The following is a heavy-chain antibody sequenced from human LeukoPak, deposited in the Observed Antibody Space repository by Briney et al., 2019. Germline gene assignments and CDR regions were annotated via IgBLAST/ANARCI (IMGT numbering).Heavy chain of an antibody. J-gene: IGHJ3*02. Sequence: SETLSLTCNVSGGSMNRNYWSWIRQPPGKGLEWIGYIHYSGSTNYNPSLKSRVTITVDTSKNQFSLKLSSVTAADTAVYYCARETMGGATGAFDIWGQGTMVTVSS. CDR3: ARETMGGATGAFDI. CDR2: IHYSGST. CDR1: GGSMNRNY. D-gene: IGHD3-16*01. V-gene: IGHV4-59*01.